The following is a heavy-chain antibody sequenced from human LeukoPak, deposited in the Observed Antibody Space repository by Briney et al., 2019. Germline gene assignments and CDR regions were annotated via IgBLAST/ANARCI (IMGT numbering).Heavy chain of an antibody. CDR2: IASGGSST. V-gene: IGHV3-74*01. CDR1: GFTFSSYA. J-gene: IGHJ4*02. Sequence: GGSLRLSCAASGFTFSSYAMSWVRQAPGKGLVWVSRIASGGSSTTYADSVKGRFSISRDNAKNTLYLQMNSLRVEDTAVYYCARGRPHGNDYWGQETLVTVSS. CDR3: ARGRPHGNDY. D-gene: IGHD4-23*01.